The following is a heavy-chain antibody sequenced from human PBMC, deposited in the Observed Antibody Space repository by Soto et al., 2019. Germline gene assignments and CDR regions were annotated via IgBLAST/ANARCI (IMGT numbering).Heavy chain of an antibody. Sequence: QVQLVQSGAEVKKPGASVKLSCRTSGYTFTHYYIHWVRQAPGQGLEWMGIIYPASGTTNYAQDFQGRATLTMNTSTTTVYMDLSGLRAEDTAIFCCARDVAAGDHWGQGTLVTVSS. D-gene: IGHD6-13*01. CDR1: GYTFTHYY. V-gene: IGHV1-46*01. J-gene: IGHJ4*02. CDR2: IYPASGTT. CDR3: ARDVAAGDH.